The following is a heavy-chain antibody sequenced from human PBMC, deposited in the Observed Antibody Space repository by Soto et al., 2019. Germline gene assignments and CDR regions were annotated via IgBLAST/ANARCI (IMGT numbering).Heavy chain of an antibody. CDR3: ATGPYGDYPYYFDY. V-gene: IGHV1-24*01. D-gene: IGHD4-17*01. CDR2: FDPEDGET. CDR1: GYTLTELS. J-gene: IGHJ4*02. Sequence: GASVKVSCKVSGYTLTELSMHWVRQAPGKGLEWMGGFDPEDGETIYAQKFQGRVTMTEDTSTDTAYMELSSLRSEDTAVYYCATGPYGDYPYYFDYWGQGTLVTVSS.